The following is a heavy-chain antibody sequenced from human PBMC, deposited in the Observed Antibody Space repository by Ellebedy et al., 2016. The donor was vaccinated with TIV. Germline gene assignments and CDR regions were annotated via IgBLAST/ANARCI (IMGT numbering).Heavy chain of an antibody. J-gene: IGHJ6*03. Sequence: SVKVSXKASGYTFTSYGISWVRQAPGQGLEWMGGIIPIFGAANYAQKFQGRVTITADESTSTAYMELSSLRSEDTAVYYCARGDITGGYYYYYYMDVWGKGTTVTVSS. D-gene: IGHD7-27*01. CDR1: GYTFTSYG. CDR3: ARGDITGGYYYYYYMDV. CDR2: IIPIFGAA. V-gene: IGHV1-69*13.